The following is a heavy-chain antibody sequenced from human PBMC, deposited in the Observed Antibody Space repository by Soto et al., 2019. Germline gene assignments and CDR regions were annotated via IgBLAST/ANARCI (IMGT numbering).Heavy chain of an antibody. CDR3: ARAQSRLGRPFRY. CDR2: INHSGST. D-gene: IGHD6-19*01. Sequence: PSETLSLTCAVYGGSFSGYYWSWIRQPPGKGLEWIGEINHSGSTNYNPSLKSRVTISVDTSKNQFSLKLSSVTAADTAVYYCARAQSRLGRPFRYWGQGTPVTVSS. CDR1: GGSFSGYY. V-gene: IGHV4-34*01. J-gene: IGHJ4*02.